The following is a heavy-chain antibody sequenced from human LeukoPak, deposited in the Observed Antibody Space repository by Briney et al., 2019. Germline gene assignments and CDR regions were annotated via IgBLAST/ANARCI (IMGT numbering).Heavy chain of an antibody. V-gene: IGHV4-34*01. Sequence: PSETLSLTCAVYGGSFSGYYWSWIRQPPGKGLEWIGEINHSGSTNYNPSLKSRVTISVDTSKNQFSLKLSSVTAADTAVYYCAREVVPAARGWFDPWGQGTLVTVSS. D-gene: IGHD2-2*01. CDR1: GGSFSGYY. CDR3: AREVVPAARGWFDP. J-gene: IGHJ5*02. CDR2: INHSGST.